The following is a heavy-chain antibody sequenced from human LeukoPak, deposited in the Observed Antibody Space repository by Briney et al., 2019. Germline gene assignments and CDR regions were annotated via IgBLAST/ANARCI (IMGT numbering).Heavy chain of an antibody. CDR1: GFTFSSYT. V-gene: IGHV3-21*01. Sequence: GGSLRLSCAASGFTFSSYTMNWVRQAPGKGLEWVSSISPSGNSVWYADSLKGRSTISRGNAKNSLFLQVNTLRAEDTAVYFCARDVLGESGAGGYWGQGTLVTVSS. D-gene: IGHD3-10*01. J-gene: IGHJ4*02. CDR2: ISPSGNSV. CDR3: ARDVLGESGAGGY.